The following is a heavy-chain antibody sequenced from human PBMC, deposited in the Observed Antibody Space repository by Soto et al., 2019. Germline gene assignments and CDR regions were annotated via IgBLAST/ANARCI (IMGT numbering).Heavy chain of an antibody. V-gene: IGHV3-73*01. Sequence: GGSLRLSCVASGFTFSGAVIHWVRQASGKGLEWVGRIRSKGNNYATAFAASVKGRFTNSRDDSKNTAYLQMNKLKSEDTALYYYTTYCRGGTCYDGLFDYWGLGTLVTVSS. D-gene: IGHD2-15*01. CDR1: GFTFSGAV. CDR3: TTYCRGGTCYDGLFDY. J-gene: IGHJ4*02. CDR2: IRSKGNNYAT.